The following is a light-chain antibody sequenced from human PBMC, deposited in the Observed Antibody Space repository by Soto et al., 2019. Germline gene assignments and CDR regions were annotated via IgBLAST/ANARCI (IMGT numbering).Light chain of an antibody. Sequence: EIVMTQSPLSLPVTPGEPASISCRSSQSLLHIKGYNYLDWYLQKPGQSPQLLIYLGSNRSSGVPDRFNGSGSGTDFTLKISRVEAEDVGVYYCMQALQTPRTFGQGTKLEIK. V-gene: IGKV2-28*01. CDR1: QSLLHIKGYNY. CDR3: MQALQTPRT. CDR2: LGS. J-gene: IGKJ2*01.